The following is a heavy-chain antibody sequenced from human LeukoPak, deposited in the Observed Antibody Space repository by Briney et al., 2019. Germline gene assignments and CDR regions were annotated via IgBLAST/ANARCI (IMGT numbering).Heavy chain of an antibody. CDR3: ARAYCSGGSCYDPWWFDP. V-gene: IGHV3-53*01. Sequence: GGSLRLSCAASGFTVSSNYMSWVRQAPGKGLAWVSVIYSGGSTYYADSVKSRFTISRDNSKNTLYLQMNSLRAEDTAVYYCARAYCSGGSCYDPWWFDPWGQGTLVTVSS. J-gene: IGHJ5*02. CDR2: IYSGGST. D-gene: IGHD2-15*01. CDR1: GFTVSSNY.